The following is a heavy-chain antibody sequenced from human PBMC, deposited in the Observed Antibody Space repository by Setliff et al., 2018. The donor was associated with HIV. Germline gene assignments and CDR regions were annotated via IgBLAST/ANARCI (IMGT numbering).Heavy chain of an antibody. CDR1: RFTFSSYA. J-gene: IGHJ5*02. V-gene: IGHV3-23*01. CDR3: AKVNPRSVVPSARILGGFDP. Sequence: GGSLRLSCAASRFTFSSYAMSWVRQAPGKGLEWVSDISGSGGSTYYADFVKGRFTISRDNSKSTLYLRMNSLRADDTAVYYCAKVNPRSVVPSARILGGFDPWGQGTPVTVSS. CDR2: ISGSGGST. D-gene: IGHD2-2*01.